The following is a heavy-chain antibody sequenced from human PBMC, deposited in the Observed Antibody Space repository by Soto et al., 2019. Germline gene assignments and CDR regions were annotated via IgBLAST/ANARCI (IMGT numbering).Heavy chain of an antibody. CDR3: ARGPYRSGSYYNV. V-gene: IGHV3-33*01. CDR1: GFTFSSYG. J-gene: IGHJ4*01. CDR2: IWYDGSNK. D-gene: IGHD3-10*01. Sequence: QVQLVESGGGVVQPGRSLRLSCAASGFTFSSYGMHWVRQAPGKGLEWVAVIWYDGSNKYYADSVKGRFTISRDNSKNTLYLQMNSLRAEDTAVYYCARGPYRSGSYYNVWGHGTLVTVSS.